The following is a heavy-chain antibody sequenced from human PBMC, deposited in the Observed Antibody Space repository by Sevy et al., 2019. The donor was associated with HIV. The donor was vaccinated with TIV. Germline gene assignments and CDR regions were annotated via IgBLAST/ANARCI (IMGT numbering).Heavy chain of an antibody. J-gene: IGHJ6*02. CDR1: GGSISSGGDY. V-gene: IGHV4-31*03. CDR3: ARERYFGGVRGWGGMGV. Sequence: SETLSLTCTVSGGSISSGGDYWSWIRQHPGKGLEGIGYIYYSGSTYYNPSLKSRVTISVDTSKNQFSLRRSSVTAADRAVYYWARERYFGGVRGWGGMGVWGQGTTVTVSS. CDR2: IYYSGST. D-gene: IGHD3-10*01.